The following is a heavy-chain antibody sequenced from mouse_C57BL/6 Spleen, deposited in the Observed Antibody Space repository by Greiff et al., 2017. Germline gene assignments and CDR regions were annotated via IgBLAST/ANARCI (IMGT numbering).Heavy chain of an antibody. D-gene: IGHD1-1*01. CDR1: GYTFTDYE. V-gene: IGHV1-15*01. J-gene: IGHJ2*01. CDR3: TKWDDYGSLDY. Sequence: VQLQQSGAELVRPGASVTLSCKASGYTFTDYEMHWVKQTPVHGLEWIGAIDPETGGTAYNQKFKVKAILTADKSSSTAYMELRSLTSEDSAVYYCTKWDDYGSLDYWGQGTTLTVSS. CDR2: IDPETGGT.